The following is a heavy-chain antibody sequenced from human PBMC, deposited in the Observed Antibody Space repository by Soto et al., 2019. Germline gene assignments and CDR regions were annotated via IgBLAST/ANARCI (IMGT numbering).Heavy chain of an antibody. CDR2: IYHSGST. CDR1: GYSISSGYN. J-gene: IGHJ5*02. V-gene: IGHV4-38-2*01. D-gene: IGHD1-1*01. CDR3: AKLLERRWFDP. Sequence: SETLSLTSVVSGYSISSGYNWACNRQHPGKGLEWIGSIYHSGSTYYNPSLKRRVTISVDTSKIQFSLKLSSVTAADTTVYYCAKLLERRWFDPWGQGTPVTVSS.